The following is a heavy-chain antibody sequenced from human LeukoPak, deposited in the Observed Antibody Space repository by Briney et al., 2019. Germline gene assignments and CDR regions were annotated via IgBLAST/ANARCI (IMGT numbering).Heavy chain of an antibody. CDR3: ARASGGYRSFDY. V-gene: IGHV4-61*05. CDR1: GGSISSSSYY. Sequence: SETLSLTCTVSGGSISSSSYYWGWIRQPPGKGLEWIGYIYYSGSTNYNPSLKTRVTISVDTSKNQLSLKLSSVTAADTAVYYCARASGGYRSFDYWGQGTLVTVSS. CDR2: IYYSGST. D-gene: IGHD1-26*01. J-gene: IGHJ4*02.